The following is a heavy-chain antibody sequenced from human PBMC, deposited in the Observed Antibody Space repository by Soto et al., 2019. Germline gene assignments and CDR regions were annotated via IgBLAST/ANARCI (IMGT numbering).Heavy chain of an antibody. CDR3: ARVDYYDSSGYPSWFDP. V-gene: IGHV4-59*01. Sequence: SETLSLTCTASGGSISSYYLSWIRQPPGKGLEWIGYIYYSGSTNYNPSLKSRVTISVDTSKNQFSLKLSSVTAADTAVYYCARVDYYDSSGYPSWFDPWGQGTLVTVYS. CDR2: IYYSGST. D-gene: IGHD3-22*01. J-gene: IGHJ5*02. CDR1: GGSISSYY.